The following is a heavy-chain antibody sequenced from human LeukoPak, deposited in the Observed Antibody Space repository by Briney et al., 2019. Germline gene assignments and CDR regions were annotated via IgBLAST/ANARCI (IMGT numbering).Heavy chain of an antibody. CDR1: GYSFTSYW. CDR3: ARRPRRTTYYDSSGSGFDP. J-gene: IGHJ5*02. D-gene: IGHD3-22*01. Sequence: PGESLKISCKGSGYSFTSYWIGWVRQMPGKGLEWMGIIYPGDSDTRYSPSFQGQVTISADKSISTAYLQWSSLKASDTAMYYCARRPRRTTYYDSSGSGFDPWGQGTLVTVSS. CDR2: IYPGDSDT. V-gene: IGHV5-51*01.